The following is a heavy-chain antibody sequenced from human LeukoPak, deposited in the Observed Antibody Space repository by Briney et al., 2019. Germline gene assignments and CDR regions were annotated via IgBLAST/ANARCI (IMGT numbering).Heavy chain of an antibody. D-gene: IGHD2-15*01. CDR2: INPNSGGI. V-gene: IGHV1-2*02. CDR3: ARVVGVEAGYCSGGTCYGDY. J-gene: IGHJ4*02. CDR1: GYTFTGYY. Sequence: ASVKVSCKASGYTFTGYYMQWVRQAPGQGLEWMGWINPNSGGINFAQKFQGRVTMTRDTAISTAYMELTSLTSDDTAVYYCARVVGVEAGYCSGGTCYGDYWGQGTLVTVSS.